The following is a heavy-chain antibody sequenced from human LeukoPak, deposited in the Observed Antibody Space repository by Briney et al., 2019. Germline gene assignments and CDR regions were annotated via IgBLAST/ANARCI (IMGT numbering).Heavy chain of an antibody. CDR2: MKEDGSET. J-gene: IGHJ4*02. D-gene: IGHD3-10*01. V-gene: IGHV3-7*01. Sequence: PGGSLRLSCVVSGFTFSSYSMIWVRQARGKGLQWVANMKEDGSETNYVASVKGPFTISRDNAKNSLYLQMNSLRAEDTAVYYCGRHRSGSGTYFIDSWGQGTLVSVSS. CDR1: GFTFSSYS. CDR3: GRHRSGSGTYFIDS.